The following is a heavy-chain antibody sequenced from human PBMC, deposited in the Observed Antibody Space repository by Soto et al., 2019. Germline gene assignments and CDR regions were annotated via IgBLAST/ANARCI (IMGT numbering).Heavy chain of an antibody. V-gene: IGHV3-9*01. CDR3: ARSGEHPFDF. Sequence: GGSLRLSCAASGFTFDDYAMHWVRQAPGRGLEWVSGISWNSGNIGYADSVKGRFTISKDNAKNSLYLKMNSLRTEDTTVYYCARSGEHPFDFWGQGTLVTVSS. CDR2: ISWNSGNI. D-gene: IGHD6-25*01. CDR1: GFTFDDYA. J-gene: IGHJ4*02.